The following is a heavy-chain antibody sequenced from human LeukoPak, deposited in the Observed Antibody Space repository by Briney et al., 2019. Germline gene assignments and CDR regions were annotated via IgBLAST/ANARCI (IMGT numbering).Heavy chain of an antibody. CDR1: GGSISSYY. V-gene: IGHV4-59*12. D-gene: IGHD1-26*01. CDR2: IYYSGST. J-gene: IGHJ5*02. Sequence: SETLSLTCTVSGGSISSYYWSWIRQPPGKGLDGIGYIYYSGSTNYNPSLKSRVTISVDTSKNQLSLKLSSVTAADTAVYYCARARVGASKWFDPWGQGTLVTVSS. CDR3: ARARVGASKWFDP.